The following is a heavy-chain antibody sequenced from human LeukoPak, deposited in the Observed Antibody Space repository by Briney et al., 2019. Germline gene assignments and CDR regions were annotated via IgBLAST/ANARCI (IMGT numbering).Heavy chain of an antibody. Sequence: PGRSLRLSCAASGFTFSSYGMHWVRQAPGKGLEWVAVIWYDGSNKYYADSVKGRFTISRDNSKNTLCLQMNSLRAEDTAVYYCARDPTYGAAAGTFDYWGQGTLVTVSS. CDR2: IWYDGSNK. CDR1: GFTFSSYG. D-gene: IGHD6-13*01. CDR3: ARDPTYGAAAGTFDY. J-gene: IGHJ4*02. V-gene: IGHV3-33*01.